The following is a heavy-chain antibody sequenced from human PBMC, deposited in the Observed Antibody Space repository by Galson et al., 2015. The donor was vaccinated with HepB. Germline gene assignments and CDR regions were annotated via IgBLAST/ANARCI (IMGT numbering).Heavy chain of an antibody. CDR3: AREYCGGDCYSAPPYGMDV. D-gene: IGHD2-21*02. CDR1: GFTFSSYW. Sequence: SLRLSCAASGFTFSSYWMSWVRQAPGKGLEWVANIKQDGSEKYYVDSVKGRLTISRDNAKNSLYLQMNSLRAEDTAVYYCAREYCGGDCYSAPPYGMDVWGQGTTVTVSS. J-gene: IGHJ6*02. V-gene: IGHV3-7*03. CDR2: IKQDGSEK.